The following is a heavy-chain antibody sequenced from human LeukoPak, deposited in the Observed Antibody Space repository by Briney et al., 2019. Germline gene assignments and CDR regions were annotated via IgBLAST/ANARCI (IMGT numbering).Heavy chain of an antibody. Sequence: GESLKISCKGSGYRSVDYWIGWVRQMPGKGLEWMGIVYPGDSETRYSPSFQGQVTMSADKSIHPAYLQWSSLKASDTAMYYCARRGYCNSNSCFEGTWWFDPWGQGTLVTVSS. V-gene: IGHV5-51*01. CDR1: GYRSVDYW. CDR3: ARRGYCNSNSCFEGTWWFDP. D-gene: IGHD2-2*01. J-gene: IGHJ5*02. CDR2: VYPGDSET.